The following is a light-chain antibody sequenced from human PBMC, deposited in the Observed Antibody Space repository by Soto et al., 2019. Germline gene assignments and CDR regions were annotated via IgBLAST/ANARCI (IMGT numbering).Light chain of an antibody. J-gene: IGKJ1*01. CDR3: QQSYSTWT. V-gene: IGKV1-39*01. Sequence: DIQMTQCPSSLSASLVYRVTITCRASQSISSYLNWYQQKPGKAPKLLIYAASSLQSGVPSRFSGSGSGTDFTLTISSLQPEDFATYYCQQSYSTWTFGQGTKVDIK. CDR1: QSISSY. CDR2: AAS.